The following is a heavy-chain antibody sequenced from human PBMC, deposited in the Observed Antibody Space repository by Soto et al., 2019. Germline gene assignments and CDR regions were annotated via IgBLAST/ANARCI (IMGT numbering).Heavy chain of an antibody. Sequence: QLQLQESGPGLVKPSETLSLTCTVSGASVTSSTYYWGWIRQPPGKGLEWIGSIYYSGSTYYNPSLWSRVTISVDTSKNQVSLKLNSLTAADTAVYYCANDYGDYKSYYGMDVWGQGTTVTVSS. J-gene: IGHJ6*02. CDR3: ANDYGDYKSYYGMDV. D-gene: IGHD4-17*01. CDR2: IYYSGST. V-gene: IGHV4-39*01. CDR1: GASVTSSTYY.